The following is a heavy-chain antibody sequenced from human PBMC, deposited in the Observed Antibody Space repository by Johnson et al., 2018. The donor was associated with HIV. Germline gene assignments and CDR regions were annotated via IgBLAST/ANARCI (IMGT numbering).Heavy chain of an antibody. D-gene: IGHD3-16*01. CDR2: ISYDGSNK. Sequence: QVQLVESGGGVVRPGDSLRLSCVASGFTFDDYGMNWVRQAPGKGLEWVAVISYDGSNKYYADSVKGRFTISRDDSKNTLYLQMNSLTTEDTAVYYCTTYATMITMYVEIKGGAFDIWGQGTMVTVSS. CDR3: TTYATMITMYVEIKGGAFDI. J-gene: IGHJ3*02. V-gene: IGHV3-30*03. CDR1: GFTFDDYG.